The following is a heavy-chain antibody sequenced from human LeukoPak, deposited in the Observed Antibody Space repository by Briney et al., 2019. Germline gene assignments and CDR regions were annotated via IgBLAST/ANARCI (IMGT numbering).Heavy chain of an antibody. J-gene: IGHJ3*02. Sequence: ASVKVSCKASGYTFTSYDINWVRQATGQGLECMGWMNPNSGNTGYAQKFQGRVTMTRNTSISTAYMELSSLRSEDTAVYYCARGPGDDDAFDIWGQGTMVTVSS. CDR1: GYTFTSYD. V-gene: IGHV1-8*01. D-gene: IGHD4-17*01. CDR3: ARGPGDDDAFDI. CDR2: MNPNSGNT.